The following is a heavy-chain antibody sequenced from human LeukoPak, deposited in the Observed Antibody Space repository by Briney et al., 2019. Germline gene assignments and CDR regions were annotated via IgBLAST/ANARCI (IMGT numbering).Heavy chain of an antibody. Sequence: SVKVSCKASGGTFSSYAISWVRQAPGQGLEWMGRIIPIFGTANYAQKFQGRVTITTDESTSTAYMELSSLRSEDTAVYYCAVTYCSSTSCYPVVEYYFDYWGQGTLVTVSS. CDR2: IIPIFGTA. J-gene: IGHJ4*02. V-gene: IGHV1-69*05. CDR1: GGTFSSYA. D-gene: IGHD2-2*01. CDR3: AVTYCSSTSCYPVVEYYFDY.